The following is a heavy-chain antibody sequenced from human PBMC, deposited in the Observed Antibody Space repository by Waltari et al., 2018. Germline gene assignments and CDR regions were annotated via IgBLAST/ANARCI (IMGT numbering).Heavy chain of an antibody. J-gene: IGHJ5*02. CDR2: IYSSGYT. D-gene: IGHD2-21*01. CDR3: ARTQFQMTNNWFDP. Sequence: QVQLQESGPRLVTPSETPSLTCTVSGASVSGYYWGWIRQAAGKGLEWIGRIYSSGYTYYNPSLNGRLTMSIDTSTNQFSLNLESVTAADTAVYYCARTQFQMTNNWFDPWGQGTLVTVSS. V-gene: IGHV4-4*07. CDR1: GASVSGYY.